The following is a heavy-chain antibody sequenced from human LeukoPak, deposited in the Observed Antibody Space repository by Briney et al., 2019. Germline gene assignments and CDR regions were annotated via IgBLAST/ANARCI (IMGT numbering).Heavy chain of an antibody. V-gene: IGHV3-21*01. CDR3: ARGVRGYCTNGVCYYFDY. Sequence: PGGSLRLSCAASGFTFSSYSMNWVRQAPGKGLEWVSSISSSSSYIYYADSVKGRFTISRDNAKSSLYLQMNSLRAEDTAVYYCARGVRGYCTNGVCYYFDYWGQGTLVTVSS. CDR2: ISSSSSYI. J-gene: IGHJ4*02. D-gene: IGHD2-8*01. CDR1: GFTFSSYS.